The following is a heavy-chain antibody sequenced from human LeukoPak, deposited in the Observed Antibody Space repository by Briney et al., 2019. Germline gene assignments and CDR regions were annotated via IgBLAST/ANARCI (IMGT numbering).Heavy chain of an antibody. Sequence: SETLSLTCTVSGGSISSGDYYWSWIRQPPGKGLEWIGYIYYSGSTYYNPSLKSRVTISVDTSKNQFSLKLSSVTAADTAVYYCARWSRAGLLTKYSGSYSGFDYWGQGTLVTVSS. CDR2: IYYSGST. V-gene: IGHV4-30-4*02. CDR3: ARWSRAGLLTKYSGSYSGFDY. D-gene: IGHD1-26*01. CDR1: GGSISSGDYY. J-gene: IGHJ4*02.